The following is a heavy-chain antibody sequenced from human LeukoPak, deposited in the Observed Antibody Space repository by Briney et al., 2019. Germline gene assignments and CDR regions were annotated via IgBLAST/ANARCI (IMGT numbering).Heavy chain of an antibody. CDR2: IYYSGST. V-gene: IGHV4-31*03. J-gene: IGHJ4*02. CDR1: GGSISSGGHY. D-gene: IGHD1-7*01. CDR3: ARVGLTGTPYYFDY. Sequence: SETLSLTCTVSGGSISSGGHYWSWIRQHPGKGLEWIGYIYYSGSTYYNPSLKSRVTISVDTSKNQFSLKLSSVTAADTAVYYCARVGLTGTPYYFDYWGQGTLVTVSS.